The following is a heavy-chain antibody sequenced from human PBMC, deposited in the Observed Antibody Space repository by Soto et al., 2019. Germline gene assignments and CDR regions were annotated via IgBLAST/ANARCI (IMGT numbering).Heavy chain of an antibody. Sequence: ASVKVSCKASGYTFTSYYMHWVRQAPGQGLEWMGIINPSGGSTSYAQKFQGRVTMTRDTSTSTVYMELSSLRSEDTAVYYCASLIALTGTRYYYCMDVWGRETTLTISS. V-gene: IGHV1-46*01. CDR3: ASLIALTGTRYYYCMDV. D-gene: IGHD6-19*01. CDR2: INPSGGST. J-gene: IGHJ6*04. CDR1: GYTFTSYY.